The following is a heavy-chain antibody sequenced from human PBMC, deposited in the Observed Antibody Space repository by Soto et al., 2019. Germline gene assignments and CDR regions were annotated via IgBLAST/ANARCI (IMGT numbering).Heavy chain of an antibody. Sequence: QITLKESGPTLVKPTQTLTLTCSFSGFSLSTRGXGVXXXXQPPGKALEWLALIFXDDDKWYSPSLRSRLTXXXXXXXXXXXXXXXXXXXXXXXXXXXXXXXXGYAYYFDQWGQGTLVTVSS. CDR1: GFSLSTRGXG. J-gene: IGHJ4*02. CDR2: IFXDDDK. CDR3: XXXXXGYAYYFDQ. V-gene: IGHV2-5*02. D-gene: IGHD5-12*01.